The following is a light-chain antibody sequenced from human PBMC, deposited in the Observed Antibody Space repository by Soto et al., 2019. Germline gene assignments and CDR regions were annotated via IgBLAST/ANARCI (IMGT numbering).Light chain of an antibody. Sequence: DIQMTQSPSTLSASVGDRVTITCRASQSISRWLAWYQLKPGTAPKLLIYDVSNLQSGVPSRFSGSASGTEFTLTIGSLQPDDYAIYYCQQRANWLEGFTFGPGTKVDIK. J-gene: IGKJ3*01. CDR1: QSISRW. V-gene: IGKV1-5*01. CDR2: DVS. CDR3: QQRANWLEGFT.